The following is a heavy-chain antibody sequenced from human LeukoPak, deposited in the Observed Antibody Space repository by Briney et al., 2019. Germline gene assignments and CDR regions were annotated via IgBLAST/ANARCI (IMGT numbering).Heavy chain of an antibody. J-gene: IGHJ4*02. D-gene: IGHD5-18*01. CDR3: AKDMNVDTAMAPFDY. CDR2: ISGSGGST. V-gene: IGHV3-23*01. Sequence: GGSLRLSCAASGFTFSSYAMSWVRQAPGEGLEWVSAISGSGGSTYYADSVKGRFTISRDNSKNTLYLQMNSLRAEDTAVYYCAKDMNVDTAMAPFDYWGQGTLVTVSS. CDR1: GFTFSSYA.